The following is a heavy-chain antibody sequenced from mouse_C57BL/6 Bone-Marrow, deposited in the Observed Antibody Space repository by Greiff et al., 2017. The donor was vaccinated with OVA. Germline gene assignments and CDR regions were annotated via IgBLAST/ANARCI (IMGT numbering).Heavy chain of an antibody. V-gene: IGHV1-76*01. D-gene: IGHD2-13*01. J-gene: IGHJ2*01. CDR1: GYTFTDYY. CDR2: IYPGSGNT. CDR3: ARYGDYYFDY. Sequence: QVHVKQSGAELVRPGASVKLSCKASGYTFTDYYINWVKQRPGQGLEWIARIYPGSGNTYYTEKFKGKATLTAEKSSSTAYMQLSSLTSEDSAVYFCARYGDYYFDYWGQGTTLTVSS.